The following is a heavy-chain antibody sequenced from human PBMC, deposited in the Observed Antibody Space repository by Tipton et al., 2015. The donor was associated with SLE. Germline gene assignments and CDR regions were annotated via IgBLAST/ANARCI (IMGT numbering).Heavy chain of an antibody. CDR3: ARDPGGSYLDN. CDR1: GGSISSYY. CDR2: IYDSGGS. Sequence: TLPLTCTVSGGSISSYYWSWIRQPPGRGLEWIGYIYDSGGSNYSPSLKSRVTMSIDTSKNQFSLKLNSVTAADTAVYYCARDPGGSYLDNWGQGTLVTVSS. J-gene: IGHJ4*02. D-gene: IGHD1-26*01. V-gene: IGHV4-59*01.